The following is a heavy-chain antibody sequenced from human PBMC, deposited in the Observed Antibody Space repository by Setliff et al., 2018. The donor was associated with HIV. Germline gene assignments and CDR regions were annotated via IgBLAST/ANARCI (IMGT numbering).Heavy chain of an antibody. CDR2: IIPKSGGT. D-gene: IGHD3-22*01. V-gene: IGHV1-2*02. CDR1: GYTFTDNY. Sequence: ASVKVSCKASGYTFTDNYIHWVRQAPGQGLEWMGWIIPKSGGTNYAQMFQVRVTMTRDTSISTAYMELSRLRSDDTAVYYCAREVYYDSSPGGHDAFDIWGQGTMVTVSS. CDR3: AREVYYDSSPGGHDAFDI. J-gene: IGHJ3*02.